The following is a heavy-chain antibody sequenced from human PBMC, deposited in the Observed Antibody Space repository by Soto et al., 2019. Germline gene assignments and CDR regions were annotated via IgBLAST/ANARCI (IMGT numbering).Heavy chain of an antibody. Sequence: VQLLESGGGLVQPGGSLRLSCVVSGFTFGNDGVTWVRQVPGKGLEWVSGFSGGSGATHYRDSVKGRFTISREDPRSTVYLQMNSLGVHDTLVYYCTRWNGYGDHWGRGTLVTASS. CDR3: TRWNGYGDH. CDR1: GFTFGNDG. CDR2: FSGGSGAT. J-gene: IGHJ4*02. V-gene: IGHV3-23*01. D-gene: IGHD1-1*01.